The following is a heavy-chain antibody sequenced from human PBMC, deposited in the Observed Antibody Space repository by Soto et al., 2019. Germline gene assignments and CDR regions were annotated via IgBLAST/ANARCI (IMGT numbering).Heavy chain of an antibody. CDR1: GXTXTGXX. J-gene: IGHJ4*02. Sequence: ASVKVSCKXSGXTXTGXXXXXXXXAPGQGLEWMGWVNPNSGGTNYAQKFQGWVTMTRDTSISTAYMELSRLRSDDTAVYYCARDAAQSIAARPGFDYWGQGTLVTVSS. V-gene: IGHV1-2*04. CDR3: ARDAAQSIAARPGFDY. CDR2: VNPNSGGT. D-gene: IGHD6-6*01.